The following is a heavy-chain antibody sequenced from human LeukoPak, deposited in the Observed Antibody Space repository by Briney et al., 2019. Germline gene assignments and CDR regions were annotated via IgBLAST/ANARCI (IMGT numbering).Heavy chain of an antibody. D-gene: IGHD2-2*01. CDR2: ISNDGSQE. Sequence: GGSLRLSCVASGFTFSSYALFWLRQAPGKGLEWLAVISNDGSQEHYADSLKGRFTIARDNSKNTLYLDMNSLTGEDTAVYYCARHAEIRRNFYYMDVWGKGTTVTVSS. J-gene: IGHJ6*03. V-gene: IGHV3-30*01. CDR3: ARHAEIRRNFYYMDV. CDR1: GFTFSSYA.